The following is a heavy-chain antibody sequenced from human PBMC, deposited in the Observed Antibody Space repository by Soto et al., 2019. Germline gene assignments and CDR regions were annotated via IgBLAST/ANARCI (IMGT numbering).Heavy chain of an antibody. CDR1: GFTFINYA. V-gene: IGHV3-23*01. D-gene: IGHD3-10*01. J-gene: IGHJ6*02. CDR2: ISGSGRNT. CDR3: AKDLNGSGSFTSYYHYGMEV. Sequence: EVQMLESGGGFVHPGWSLRLSCAASGFTFINYAMNWVRQAPGKGLEWVSSISGSGRNTYYADSVKGRLTISRDSSKNTLYLQMNSLRVEDTGVYYCAKDLNGSGSFTSYYHYGMEVWGQGTTVTVSS.